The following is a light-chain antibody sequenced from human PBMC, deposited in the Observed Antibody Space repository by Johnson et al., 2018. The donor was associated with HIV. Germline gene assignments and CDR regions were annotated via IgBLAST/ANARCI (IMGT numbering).Light chain of an antibody. CDR2: DNN. Sequence: QSVLTQPPSVSAAPGQKVTISCSVSSSNIGNNYVSWYQQLPGTAPKLLIYDNNKRPSGIPDRFSGSKSGTSATLGITGLQTGDEADYYCGTWDSSLSRGGFGTGTKVTVL. CDR3: GTWDSSLSRGG. V-gene: IGLV1-51*01. J-gene: IGLJ1*01. CDR1: SSNIGNNY.